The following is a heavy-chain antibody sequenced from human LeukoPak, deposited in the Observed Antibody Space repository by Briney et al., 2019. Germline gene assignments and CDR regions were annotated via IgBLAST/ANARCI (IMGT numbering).Heavy chain of an antibody. CDR2: IYYSGST. CDR1: GGSISSSSYY. CDR3: ARRGYCSGGSCYRWFDP. J-gene: IGHJ5*02. D-gene: IGHD2-15*01. V-gene: IGHV4-39*01. Sequence: SETLSLTCTVSGGSISSSSYYWGWIRQPPGKGLEWIGSIYYSGSTYYNPSLKSRVTMSVDTSKNQFSLKLSSVTAADTAVYYCARRGYCSGGSCYRWFDPWGQGTLVTVSS.